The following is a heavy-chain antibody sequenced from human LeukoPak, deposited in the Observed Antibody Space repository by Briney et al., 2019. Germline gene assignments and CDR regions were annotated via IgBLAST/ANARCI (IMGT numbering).Heavy chain of an antibody. Sequence: ASVKVSCKASGYTFTSYYMHWVRQAPGQGLEWMGIINPSGGSTSYAQKFQGRVTMTRDTSTSTVYMELSSLRSEDTAVYYCARTYCSGGSCYSSFLDYWGQGTLVTVSS. CDR3: ARTYCSGGSCYSSFLDY. CDR2: INPSGGST. V-gene: IGHV1-46*01. J-gene: IGHJ4*02. CDR1: GYTFTSYY. D-gene: IGHD2-15*01.